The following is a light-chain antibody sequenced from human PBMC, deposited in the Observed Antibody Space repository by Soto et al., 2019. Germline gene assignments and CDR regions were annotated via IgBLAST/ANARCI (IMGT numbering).Light chain of an antibody. Sequence: DVVMTQSPLSLPVTLGQPASISCRASRSLIYTDGNTYLNWFHQRPGQSPRRLFAKVSNRDSGVPDRFSGSGSGTDFTLKISRVEAEDVGLYYCMQGTPWPYTFGQVTKLEIK. CDR3: MQGTPWPYT. J-gene: IGKJ2*01. V-gene: IGKV2-30*01. CDR2: KVS. CDR1: RSLIYTDGNTY.